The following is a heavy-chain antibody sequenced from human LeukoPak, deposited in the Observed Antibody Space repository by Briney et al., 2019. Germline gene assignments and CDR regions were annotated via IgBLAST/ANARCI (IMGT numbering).Heavy chain of an antibody. Sequence: ASVKVSCKASGYTFTSYGISWVRQAPGQGLEWMGWISAYNGNTNYAQKLQGRVTMTTDTSTSTAYMELRSLRSDDTAVYYCARDRGYDFWSGPTGAFDYWGQGTLVTVSS. D-gene: IGHD3-3*01. V-gene: IGHV1-18*01. CDR1: GYTFTSYG. CDR3: ARDRGYDFWSGPTGAFDY. CDR2: ISAYNGNT. J-gene: IGHJ4*02.